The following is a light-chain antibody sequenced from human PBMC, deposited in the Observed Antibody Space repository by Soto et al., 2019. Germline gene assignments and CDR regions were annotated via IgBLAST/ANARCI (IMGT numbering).Light chain of an antibody. J-gene: IGKJ5*01. CDR3: QQYNKWPPIT. CDR1: QSVSSSY. Sequence: EIVLTQSPGTLSLSPGERATLSCRASQSVSSSYLAWYQQKPGQAPRLLIFGASTRATGIPARLSGSGSGTEFTLTISSLQPEDFAVYYCQQYNKWPPITFGQGTRLEI. V-gene: IGKV3-15*01. CDR2: GAS.